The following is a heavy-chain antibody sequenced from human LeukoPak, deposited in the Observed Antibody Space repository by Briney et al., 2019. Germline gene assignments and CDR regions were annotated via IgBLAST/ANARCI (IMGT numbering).Heavy chain of an antibody. CDR2: ISSSSSYI. CDR1: GFTFSSYS. Sequence: GGSLRLSCAASGFTFSSYSMNWVRQAPGKGLEWVSSISSSSSYIYYADSVKGRFTISRDNAKNSLYLQMNSLRAEDTAVYYCASPLLGSMDVWGKGTTVTVSS. CDR3: ASPLLGSMDV. J-gene: IGHJ6*04. D-gene: IGHD3-16*01. V-gene: IGHV3-21*01.